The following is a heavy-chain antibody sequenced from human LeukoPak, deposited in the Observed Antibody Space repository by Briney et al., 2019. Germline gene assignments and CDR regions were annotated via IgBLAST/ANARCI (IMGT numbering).Heavy chain of an antibody. D-gene: IGHD1-26*01. CDR3: ASELLGWFDP. Sequence: SETLSLNCTVSGGSISSYYWRWLRQPPGKGLEWIGYTYYSGSTNYNPSLKSRVTISVDTSKNQFSLKLSSVTAADTAVYYCASELLGWFDPWGQGTLVTVSS. V-gene: IGHV4-59*01. J-gene: IGHJ5*02. CDR1: GGSISSYY. CDR2: TYYSGST.